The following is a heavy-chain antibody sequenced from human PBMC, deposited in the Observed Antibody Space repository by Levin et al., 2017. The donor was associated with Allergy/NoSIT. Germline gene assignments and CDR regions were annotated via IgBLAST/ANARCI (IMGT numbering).Heavy chain of an antibody. J-gene: IGHJ4*02. D-gene: IGHD3-9*01. Sequence: LRLSCTVSGGSISSGGYYWSWIRQHPGKGLEWIGYIYYSGSTYYNPSLKSRVTISVDTSKNQFSLKLSSVTAADTAVYYCARFGFTYYDILTGSDFDYWGQGTLVTVSS. CDR2: IYYSGST. CDR1: GGSISSGGYY. V-gene: IGHV4-31*03. CDR3: ARFGFTYYDILTGSDFDY.